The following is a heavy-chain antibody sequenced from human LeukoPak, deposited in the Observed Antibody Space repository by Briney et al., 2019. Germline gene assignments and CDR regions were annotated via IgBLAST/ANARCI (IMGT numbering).Heavy chain of an antibody. J-gene: IGHJ3*02. CDR2: IDTAGDT. D-gene: IGHD3-3*01. V-gene: IGHV3-13*01. CDR1: GFTFSSYD. Sequence: PGGSLRLSCAASGFTFSSYDMHWVRQATGKGLEWVSAIDTAGDTYYPGSVKGRFTISRDNSKNTLYLQMNSLRAEDTALYYCAKSRLSGINDAFDIWGQGTMVTVSS. CDR3: AKSRLSGINDAFDI.